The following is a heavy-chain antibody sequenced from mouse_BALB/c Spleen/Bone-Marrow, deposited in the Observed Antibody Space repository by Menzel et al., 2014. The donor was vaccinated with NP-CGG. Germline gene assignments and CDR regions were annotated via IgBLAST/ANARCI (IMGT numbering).Heavy chain of an antibody. CDR2: INPSSGYT. CDR3: ARSNGNYVLAY. D-gene: IGHD2-1*01. Sequence: VQGVESGAEVARPGASVKMSCKASGYTFTSYTMHWVKQRPGQGLEWIGYINPSSGYTNYNQKFKDKATLTADKSSSTAYMQLSSLTSEDSAVYYCARSNGNYVLAYWGQGTLVTVSA. CDR1: GYTFTSYT. V-gene: IGHV1-4*01. J-gene: IGHJ3*01.